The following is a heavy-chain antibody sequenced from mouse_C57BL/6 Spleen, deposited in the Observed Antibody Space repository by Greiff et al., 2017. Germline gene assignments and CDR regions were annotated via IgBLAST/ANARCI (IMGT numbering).Heavy chain of an antibody. CDR2: INPGSGGT. CDR1: GYAFTNYL. J-gene: IGHJ1*03. Sequence: QVQLQQSGAELVRPGTSVKVSCKASGYAFTNYLIEWVKQRPGQGLEWIGVINPGSGGTNYNEKFKGKATLTADKSSSTAYMQLSSLTSEDSAVYFGAREGHYYGSSYGYFDVWGTGTTVTVSS. V-gene: IGHV1-54*01. CDR3: AREGHYYGSSYGYFDV. D-gene: IGHD1-1*01.